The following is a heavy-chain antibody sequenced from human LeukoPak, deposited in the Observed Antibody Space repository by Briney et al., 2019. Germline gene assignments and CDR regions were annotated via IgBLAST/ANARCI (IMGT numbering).Heavy chain of an antibody. D-gene: IGHD2-21*02. V-gene: IGHV3-7*03. CDR3: ARALGVTPPYYFSYGMDV. J-gene: IGHJ6*04. CDR2: IKQDGIEK. Sequence: QTGGSLRLSCAASGFTFSTYAMSWVRQAPGKGLEWVANIKQDGIEKYYVDSVKGRFTISRDNAENSMYLQMNSLRAEDTAVYFCARALGVTPPYYFSYGMDVWGKGATVTVSS. CDR1: GFTFSTYA.